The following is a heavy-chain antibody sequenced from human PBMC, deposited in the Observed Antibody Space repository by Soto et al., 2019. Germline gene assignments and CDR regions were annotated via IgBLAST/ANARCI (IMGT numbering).Heavy chain of an antibody. D-gene: IGHD1-26*01. V-gene: IGHV5-51*01. Sequence: SGESLKISCKGSGYSFTSYWIGWVRQMPGKGLEWMGIIYPGDSDTRYSPSFQGQVTISADKSISTAYLQWSSLKASDTAMYYCARLSVGATRGSYYYYGVDVWGQGTTVTVSS. CDR2: IYPGDSDT. J-gene: IGHJ6*02. CDR3: ARLSVGATRGSYYYYGVDV. CDR1: GYSFTSYW.